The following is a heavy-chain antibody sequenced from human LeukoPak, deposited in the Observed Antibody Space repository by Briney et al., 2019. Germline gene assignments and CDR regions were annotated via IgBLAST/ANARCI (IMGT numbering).Heavy chain of an antibody. CDR2: IYYSGST. CDR3: ARLGGYYYDSSGYSLAFDY. V-gene: IGHV4-38-2*02. J-gene: IGHJ4*02. D-gene: IGHD3-22*01. CDR1: GYSISSGYF. Sequence: SETLSLTCNVSGYSISSGYFWGWVRQAPGKGLEWIGSIYYSGSTYYNPSLKSRVTISVDTSKNQFSLKLSSVTAADTAVYYCARLGGYYYDSSGYSLAFDYWGQGTLVTVSS.